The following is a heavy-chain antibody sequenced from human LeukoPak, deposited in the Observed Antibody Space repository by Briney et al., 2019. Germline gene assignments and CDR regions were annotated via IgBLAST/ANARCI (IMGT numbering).Heavy chain of an antibody. V-gene: IGHV4-39*01. Sequence: SETLSLTCTVSGGSISSSSYYWGWIRQPPGKGLEWIGSIYYSGSTYYNPSLKSRVTISVDTSKNQFSLKLSSVTAADTAVYYCASLNRNGVAFDIWGQGTMVTVS. D-gene: IGHD3-10*01. CDR3: ASLNRNGVAFDI. CDR2: IYYSGST. CDR1: GGSISSSSYY. J-gene: IGHJ3*02.